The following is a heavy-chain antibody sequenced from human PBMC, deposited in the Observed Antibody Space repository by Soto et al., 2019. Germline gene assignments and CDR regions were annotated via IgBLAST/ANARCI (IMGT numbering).Heavy chain of an antibody. J-gene: IGHJ3*02. CDR1: GFRFSGYA. CDR3: AKKSYCCAGDRGPLDI. D-gene: IGHD3-10*01. CDR2: ISGNGDTT. V-gene: IGHV3-23*01. Sequence: EVHLLESGGGLVQPGGSLRLSCAASGFRFSGYAMNWVRQAPGKGLEWVSVISGNGDTTFYADSVKGRLTISRDNSRSTLYLQMNSLRAEDTAVYYCAKKSYCCAGDRGPLDIWGQGTMVTVSS.